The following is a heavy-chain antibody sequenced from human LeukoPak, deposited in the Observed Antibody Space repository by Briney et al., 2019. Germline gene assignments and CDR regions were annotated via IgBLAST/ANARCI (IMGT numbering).Heavy chain of an antibody. J-gene: IGHJ4*02. CDR3: ARYSSSAYFDY. Sequence: PGGPLRLSCAPSGFTFSSYAMSSGRQAPGKGLESGSAISGSGGSTYYADSVKGRFTISRDNSKNTLYLQMNSLRAEDTAVYYCARYSSSAYFDYWGQGTLVTVSS. CDR1: GFTFSSYA. V-gene: IGHV3-23*01. CDR2: ISGSGGST. D-gene: IGHD6-6*01.